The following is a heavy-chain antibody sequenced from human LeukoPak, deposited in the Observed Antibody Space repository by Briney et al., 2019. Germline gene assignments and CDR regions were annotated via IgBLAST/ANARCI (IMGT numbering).Heavy chain of an antibody. Sequence: GGSLRLSCAASGFTFDSYSMNWVRQAPGKGLEWVSSISVGSRYIFYADSVKGRFTISRDNSKNTLYLQMNSLRAEDTAVYYCARSLRVRGVPDYMDVWGKGTTVTISS. V-gene: IGHV3-21*04. CDR2: ISVGSRYI. CDR1: GFTFDSYS. D-gene: IGHD3-10*01. J-gene: IGHJ6*03. CDR3: ARSLRVRGVPDYMDV.